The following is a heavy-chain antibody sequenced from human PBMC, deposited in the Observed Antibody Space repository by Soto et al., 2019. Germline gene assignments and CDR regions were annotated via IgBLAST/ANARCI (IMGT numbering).Heavy chain of an antibody. Sequence: EVQLLESGGGLVQPGGSLRLSCVASGFTFSPYAMSWVRQAPGKGLEWVSGISSSGDSTYYADSVKSRFTISRDNSKNMLYLQMSSVRADDTALYYCAKDPNGNYVGAFDIRGQGTMVTVSS. D-gene: IGHD1-7*01. CDR3: AKDPNGNYVGAFDI. CDR1: GFTFSPYA. CDR2: ISSSGDST. J-gene: IGHJ3*02. V-gene: IGHV3-23*01.